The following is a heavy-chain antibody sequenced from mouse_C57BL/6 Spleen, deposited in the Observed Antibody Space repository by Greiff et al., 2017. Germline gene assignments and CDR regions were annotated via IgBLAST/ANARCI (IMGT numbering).Heavy chain of an antibody. CDR2: IDPSDSET. J-gene: IGHJ2*01. CDR1: GYTFTSYW. V-gene: IGHV1-52*01. CDR3: AYGYDGGAFDY. Sequence: QVHVKQPGAELVRPGSSVKLSCKASGYTFTSYWMHWVKQRPIQGLEWIGNIDPSDSETHYNQKFKDKATLTVDKSSSTAYMQLSSLTSEDSAVYYCAYGYDGGAFDYWGQGTTLTVSS. D-gene: IGHD2-2*01.